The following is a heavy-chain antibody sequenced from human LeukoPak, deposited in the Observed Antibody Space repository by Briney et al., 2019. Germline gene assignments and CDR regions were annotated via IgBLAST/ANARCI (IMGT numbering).Heavy chain of an antibody. CDR1: GFPVSSNS. V-gene: IGHV3-66*01. Sequence: GSLKLSWAAPGFPVSSNSMSWVRQAPGKGLGWGSVFYSGGSTYYADSVKGKFTISRDNSKNTLYLQMNSLRAEDTAVYYCASEGESPDYYYGMDVWGQGTTVTVSS. CDR2: FYSGGST. CDR3: ASEGESPDYYYGMDV. J-gene: IGHJ6*02.